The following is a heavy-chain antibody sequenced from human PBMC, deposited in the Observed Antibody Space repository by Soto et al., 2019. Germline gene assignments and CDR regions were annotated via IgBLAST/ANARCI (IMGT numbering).Heavy chain of an antibody. D-gene: IGHD5-18*01. Sequence: TLSLTCTVSGGSISSGDYYWSWIRQPPGKGLEWIGYIYYSGSTYYNPSLKSRVTISVDTSKNQFSLKLSSVTAADTAVYYCDRSTYSYGLTPYFDYWGQGTLVTVYS. CDR2: IYYSGST. CDR3: DRSTYSYGLTPYFDY. V-gene: IGHV4-30-4*01. CDR1: GGSISSGDYY. J-gene: IGHJ4*02.